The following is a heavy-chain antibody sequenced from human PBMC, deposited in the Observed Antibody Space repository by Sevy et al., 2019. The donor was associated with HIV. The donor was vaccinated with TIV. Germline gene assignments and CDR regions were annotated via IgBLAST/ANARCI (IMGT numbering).Heavy chain of an antibody. J-gene: IGHJ5*02. Sequence: SETLSLTCTVSGVSISSSSYYWGWIRQPPGKGLEWIGTIYHSGSTYYNPSLKSRVTISVDTSKDQFSLKFTSVTAADTSRYYCARVSWYSSGWLWFDNWGQGTLVTVSS. CDR1: GVSISSSSYY. CDR3: ARVSWYSSGWLWFDN. CDR2: IYHSGST. D-gene: IGHD6-25*01. V-gene: IGHV4-39*01.